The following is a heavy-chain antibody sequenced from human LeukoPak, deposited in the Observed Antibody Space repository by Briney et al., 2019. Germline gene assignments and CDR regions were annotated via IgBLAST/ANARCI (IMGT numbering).Heavy chain of an antibody. Sequence: PSETLSLTCVVYGGSFSGYYWSWIRQPPGKGLEWIGEVKQSGTTNYNPSLKSRVTISIDTSKNQFSLRLSSVTAADTAVYYCARESPLEGATPGDWLDPWGQGTLVTVSS. D-gene: IGHD1-26*01. CDR3: ARESPLEGATPGDWLDP. CDR1: GGSFSGYY. CDR2: VKQSGTT. V-gene: IGHV4-34*01. J-gene: IGHJ5*02.